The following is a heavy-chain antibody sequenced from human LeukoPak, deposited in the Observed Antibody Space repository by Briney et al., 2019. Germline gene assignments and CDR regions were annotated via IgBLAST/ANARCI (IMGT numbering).Heavy chain of an antibody. CDR3: ARDWSEGSSGWYYYGMDV. Sequence: PGGSLRLSCAASGFTFSSYAMHWVRQAPGKGLEWVAVISYDGGNKYYADSVKGRFTISRDNSKNTLYLQMNSLRAEDTAVYYCARDWSEGSSGWYYYGMDVWGQGTTVTVSS. D-gene: IGHD6-19*01. CDR1: GFTFSSYA. V-gene: IGHV3-30-3*01. CDR2: ISYDGGNK. J-gene: IGHJ6*02.